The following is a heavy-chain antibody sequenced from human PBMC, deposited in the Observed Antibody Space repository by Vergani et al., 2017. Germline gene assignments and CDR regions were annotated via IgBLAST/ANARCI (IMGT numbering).Heavy chain of an antibody. CDR1: GFTPSYYG. CDR3: AQLPSGGIVGPIYYFDA. CDR2: ISYDGTQK. Sequence: QVHLVESGGGVVQPGRSLRLSCVVSGFTPSYYGMHWVRQAPGKGLEWVAVISYDGTQKYYADSVKGRFTISRDNSKNTLYLQMNSLRAEDTAVYYCAQLPSGGIVGPIYYFDAWGQGTLVTVSS. D-gene: IGHD1-26*01. V-gene: IGHV3-30*18. J-gene: IGHJ4*02.